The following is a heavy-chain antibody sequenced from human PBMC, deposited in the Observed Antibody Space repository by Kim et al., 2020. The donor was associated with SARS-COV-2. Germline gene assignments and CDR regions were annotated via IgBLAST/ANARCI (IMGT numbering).Heavy chain of an antibody. CDR3: ASGLTPGQH. V-gene: IGHV3-74*01. CDR1: GFTFSECW. CDR2: IIPDGRST. Sequence: GGSLRLSCAASGFTFSECWLHWVRQAPGKGLVWVSRIIPDGRSTSYADSVKGRFTISRDNAKNTLYLQMKSLRAEDTAVYYCASGLTPGQHWGQGTLVTVSS. D-gene: IGHD2-15*01. J-gene: IGHJ1*01.